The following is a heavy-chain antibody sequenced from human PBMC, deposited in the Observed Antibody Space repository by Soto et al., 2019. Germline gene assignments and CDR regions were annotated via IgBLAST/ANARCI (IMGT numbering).Heavy chain of an antibody. CDR2: IYYSGST. Sequence: QLQLQESGPGLVKPSETLSLTCTVSGGSISSSSYYWGWIRQPPGKGLEWIGSIYYSGSTYYNPSLKSRVTISVDTSKNQFSLKLSSVTAADTAVYYCARHSEMATISDAFDIWGQGTMVTVSS. CDR3: ARHSEMATISDAFDI. J-gene: IGHJ3*02. D-gene: IGHD5-12*01. V-gene: IGHV4-39*01. CDR1: GGSISSSSYY.